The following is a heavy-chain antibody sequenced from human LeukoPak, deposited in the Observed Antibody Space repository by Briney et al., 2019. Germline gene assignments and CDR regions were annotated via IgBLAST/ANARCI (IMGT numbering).Heavy chain of an antibody. J-gene: IGHJ4*02. CDR1: GGTFSSYA. CDR3: AKSAHPGIAAALYYFDY. CDR2: IIPILGIA. Sequence: GASVKVSCKASGGTFSSYAISWVRQAPGQGLEWMGRIIPILGIANYAQKFQGRVTITADKSTSTAYMELNSLRAEDTAVYYCAKSAHPGIAAALYYFDYWGQGTLVTVSS. V-gene: IGHV1-69*04. D-gene: IGHD6-13*01.